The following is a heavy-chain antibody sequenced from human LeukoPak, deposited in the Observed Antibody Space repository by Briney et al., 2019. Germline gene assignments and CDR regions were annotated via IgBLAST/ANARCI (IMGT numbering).Heavy chain of an antibody. Sequence: GGSLRLSCAASGFTVSSNYMSWVRQAPGKGLEWVSVIYSGGSTYYADSVKGRFTISRHNSKNTLYLQMNSLRAEDTAVYYCAKDPGYCSGGSCYYFDYWGQGTLVTVSS. V-gene: IGHV3-53*01. CDR3: AKDPGYCSGGSCYYFDY. J-gene: IGHJ4*02. D-gene: IGHD2-15*01. CDR2: IYSGGST. CDR1: GFTVSSNY.